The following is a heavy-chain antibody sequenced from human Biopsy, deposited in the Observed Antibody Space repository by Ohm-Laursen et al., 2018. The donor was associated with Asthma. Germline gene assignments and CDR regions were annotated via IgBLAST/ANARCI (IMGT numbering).Heavy chain of an antibody. CDR2: INAGDGNT. Sequence: ASVKVSCKASGYTFIHFAIHWVRQAPGQRLEWMGWINAGDGNTKYSQKFQGRVTITRDTSASTAYMDLRSLRSEDTAMYYCARTCYDFLTGQVNDAFALWGQGTMVTVSS. CDR1: GYTFIHFA. CDR3: ARTCYDFLTGQVNDAFAL. V-gene: IGHV1-3*01. D-gene: IGHD3-9*01. J-gene: IGHJ3*01.